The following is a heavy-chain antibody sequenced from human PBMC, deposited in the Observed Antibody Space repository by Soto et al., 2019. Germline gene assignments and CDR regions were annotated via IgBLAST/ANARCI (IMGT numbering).Heavy chain of an antibody. J-gene: IGHJ2*01. CDR2: IYHSGST. V-gene: IGHV4-30-2*01. D-gene: IGHD6-25*01. CDR1: GGSIRSGGYS. Sequence: QLQLQASGSGLVKPSQTLSLTCAVSGGSIRSGGYSWSWIRQPPGKGLEWIGYIYHSGSTYYNPSLKSRVTLSVDRSKNQFSLKLSSVTAADTAVYYCARGGSSGPWYFDLWGRGTLVTVSS. CDR3: ARGGSSGPWYFDL.